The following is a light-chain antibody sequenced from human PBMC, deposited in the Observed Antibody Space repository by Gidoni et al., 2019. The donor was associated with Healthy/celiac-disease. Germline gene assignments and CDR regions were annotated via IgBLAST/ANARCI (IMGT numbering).Light chain of an antibody. CDR3: QQYGSSPYT. CDR1: QSVSSSY. Sequence: EIVLTQSPVTLSLSPGERATLSCRASQSVSSSYLAWYQQKPAQAPRLLIYGASSRATGIPDRFSGSGSGTDFTLTISRLEPEDFAVYYCQQYGSSPYTFGQGTKLEIK. V-gene: IGKV3-20*01. J-gene: IGKJ2*01. CDR2: GAS.